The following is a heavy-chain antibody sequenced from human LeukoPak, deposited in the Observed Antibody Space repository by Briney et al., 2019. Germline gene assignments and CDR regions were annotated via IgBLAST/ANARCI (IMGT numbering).Heavy chain of an antibody. Sequence: GGSLRLSCVASGFGFSYHGMNWVRLAPGKGLEWVSGVSPPGGGTYYADSVKGRFTISRDDSRNTLSLQMNSLRVEDTAVYYCARDLAWGAFDYWGQGILVAVSS. CDR1: GFGFSYHG. CDR2: VSPPGGGT. CDR3: ARDLAWGAFDY. J-gene: IGHJ4*02. V-gene: IGHV3-23*01. D-gene: IGHD7-27*01.